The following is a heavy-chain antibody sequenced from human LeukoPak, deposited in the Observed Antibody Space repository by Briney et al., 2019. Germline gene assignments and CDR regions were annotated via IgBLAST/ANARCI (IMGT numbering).Heavy chain of an antibody. Sequence: SETLSLTCTVSGGSISSYYWSWIRQPPGKGLEWIGYIYYSGSTNYNPSLKSRVTISVDTSKNQFSLKLSSVTAADTAVYYCARDNYYDSIDYWGQGTLVTVSS. J-gene: IGHJ4*02. CDR2: IYYSGST. CDR1: GGSISSYY. CDR3: ARDNYYDSIDY. V-gene: IGHV4-59*01. D-gene: IGHD3-22*01.